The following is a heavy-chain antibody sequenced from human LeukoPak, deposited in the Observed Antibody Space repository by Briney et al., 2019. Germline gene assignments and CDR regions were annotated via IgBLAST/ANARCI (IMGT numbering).Heavy chain of an antibody. J-gene: IGHJ3*02. Sequence: GGSLRLSCAASGFTFSSYWMHWVRQAPGKGLVWVSRINSDGSSTSYADSVKGRFTISRDNAKNTLYLQMNSLRAEDTAVYYCASRPQRISDSFEIWGQGKRVTVSS. V-gene: IGHV3-74*01. CDR1: GFTFSSYW. CDR2: INSDGSST. D-gene: IGHD2-15*01. CDR3: ASRPQRISDSFEI.